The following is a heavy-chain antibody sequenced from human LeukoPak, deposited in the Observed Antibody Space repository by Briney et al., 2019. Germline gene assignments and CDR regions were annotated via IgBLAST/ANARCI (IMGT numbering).Heavy chain of an antibody. J-gene: IGHJ4*02. Sequence: GGSLRLSCAASGFTFSKSWMSWLRQTPEKGLEWVANIKEDGSAKYYVDSVKGRFTISRDNAKNSLYLQMNSLRAEDTAVYYCAKDDEGDYWGQGTLVAVSA. CDR2: IKEDGSAK. V-gene: IGHV3-7*04. CDR1: GFTFSKSW. CDR3: AKDDEGDY.